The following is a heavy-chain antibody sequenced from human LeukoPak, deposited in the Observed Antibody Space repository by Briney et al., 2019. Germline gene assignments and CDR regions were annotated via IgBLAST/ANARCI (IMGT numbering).Heavy chain of an antibody. CDR2: ISGNGGRT. J-gene: IGHJ4*02. CDR1: GFTFSSYS. Sequence: SGGSLRLSCAASGFTFSSYSMNWVRQAPGKGLEWVSAISGNGGRTYSADSVQGRFTISRDNSKNTVYLQMDNLRAEDSAMYYCAKAHSISWPYAFDSWGQGTLVTVSS. CDR3: AKAHSISWPYAFDS. D-gene: IGHD6-13*01. V-gene: IGHV3-23*01.